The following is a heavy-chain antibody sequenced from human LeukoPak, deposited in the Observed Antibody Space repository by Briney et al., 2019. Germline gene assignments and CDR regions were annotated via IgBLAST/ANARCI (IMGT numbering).Heavy chain of an antibody. Sequence: PSETLSLTCTVSGGSISSYYWSWIRQPAGKGLEWIGRIYTSGSTNYNPSLKSRVTISVDTSKNQFSLKLSSVTAADTAVYYCARGDCSSTSCYLEFDYWGQGTLVTVSS. CDR3: ARGDCSSTSCYLEFDY. D-gene: IGHD2-2*01. J-gene: IGHJ4*02. CDR1: GGSISSYY. CDR2: IYTSGST. V-gene: IGHV4-4*07.